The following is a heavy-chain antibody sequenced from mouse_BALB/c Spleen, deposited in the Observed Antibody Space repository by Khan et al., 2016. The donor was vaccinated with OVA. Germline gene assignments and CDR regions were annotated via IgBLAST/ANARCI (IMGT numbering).Heavy chain of an antibody. CDR1: DYSFTGYT. D-gene: IGHD1-3*01. Sequence: EVKLLESGPELVKPGASMKISCKASDYSFTGYTMNWVKQSHGKNLEWIGLINPYNGVANYNQTFKGKATLPVDKSSSTAYMELLSLTSEDSAVYYCARSGYAGFAYWGQGTLVIVSA. V-gene: IGHV1-31*01. J-gene: IGHJ3*01. CDR3: ARSGYAGFAY. CDR2: INPYNGVA.